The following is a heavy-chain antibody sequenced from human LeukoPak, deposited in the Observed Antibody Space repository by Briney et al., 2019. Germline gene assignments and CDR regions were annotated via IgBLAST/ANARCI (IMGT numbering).Heavy chain of an antibody. CDR2: IKVDGTEK. D-gene: IGHD1-14*01. J-gene: IGHJ4*02. CDR1: CW. Sequence: CWMSWVRQAPGKGLEWVANIKVDGTEKNYVDSVKGRLTISRDNAKNSLYLQMNSLRAEDTAVYYCARGGRNLDSWGQGTLVTVSS. CDR3: ARGGRNLDS. V-gene: IGHV3-7*01.